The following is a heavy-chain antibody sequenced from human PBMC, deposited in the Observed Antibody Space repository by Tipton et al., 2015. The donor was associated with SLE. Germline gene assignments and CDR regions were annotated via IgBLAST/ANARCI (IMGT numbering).Heavy chain of an antibody. J-gene: IGHJ4*02. D-gene: IGHD7-27*01. V-gene: IGHV4-39*07. CDR2: IYYSGST. CDR3: ARDRLGIGIDY. CDR1: GGSISSGSYY. Sequence: LRLSCTVSGGSISSGSYYWGWIRQPPGKGLEWIGSIYYSGSTYYNPSLKSRVTISVDTSKNQFSLKLSSVTAADTAVYYCARDRLGIGIDYWGQGTLVTVSS.